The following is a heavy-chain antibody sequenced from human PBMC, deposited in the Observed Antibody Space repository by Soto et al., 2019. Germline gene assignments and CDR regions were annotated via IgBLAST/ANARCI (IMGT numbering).Heavy chain of an antibody. J-gene: IGHJ5*02. Sequence: PSETLSLTCAVYGESFSGYHWSWIRQPPGKGLEWIGEINHSGSTNYNPSLKSRVTISLDTSKNQFSLKMSSVTVADTAVYYCARGRVTPGPWGQGTPVTVFS. V-gene: IGHV4-34*01. CDR2: INHSGST. CDR1: GESFSGYH. CDR3: ARGRVTPGP. D-gene: IGHD5-18*01.